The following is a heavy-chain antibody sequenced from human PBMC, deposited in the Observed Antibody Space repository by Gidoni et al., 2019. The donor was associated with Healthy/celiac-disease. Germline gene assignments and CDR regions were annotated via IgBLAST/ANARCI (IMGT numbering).Heavy chain of an antibody. CDR1: GGSTSSSSYY. D-gene: IGHD4-17*01. V-gene: IGHV4-39*01. CDR2: IYYSGST. J-gene: IGHJ4*02. CDR3: ARLVESYYGDYYFDY. Sequence: QLQLQESGPGLVKPSETLSLTCPVSGGSTSSSSYYWGWIRQTPGTGLEWIGSIYYSGSTYYNPSHKSRVTISVDTSKNQFSLKLSSVTAADTAVYYCARLVESYYGDYYFDYWGQGTLVTVSS.